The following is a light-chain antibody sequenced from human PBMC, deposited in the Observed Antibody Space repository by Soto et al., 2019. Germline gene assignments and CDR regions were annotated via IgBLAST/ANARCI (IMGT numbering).Light chain of an antibody. V-gene: IGLV2-8*01. CDR2: EIN. CDR3: SSFAGSNNFPDV. CDR1: SSDVGAYDY. Sequence: QSALTQPPSASGSPGQSVTISCTGTSSDVGAYDYVSWYQQHPGKAPKLMIYEINKRPSGVPDRFSGSKSGNTASLTVSGLQAEDEDDYYCSSFAGSNNFPDVFGTGTKVTVL. J-gene: IGLJ1*01.